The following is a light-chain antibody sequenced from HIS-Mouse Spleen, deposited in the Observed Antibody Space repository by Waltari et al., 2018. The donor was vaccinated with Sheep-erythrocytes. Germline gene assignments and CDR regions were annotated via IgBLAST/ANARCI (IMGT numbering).Light chain of an antibody. Sequence: QSALTQPASVSGSPGQSITISCTGTSSDVGSYNLVSWYHQHPGQAPKLILYEGSKRPSVVSKRFAGSKSGNTAALTIARRQAEDEADYYCCSEAGSSTWVFGGGTKLTVL. CDR2: EGS. CDR3: CSEAGSSTWV. V-gene: IGLV2-23*01. J-gene: IGLJ3*02. CDR1: SSDVGSYNL.